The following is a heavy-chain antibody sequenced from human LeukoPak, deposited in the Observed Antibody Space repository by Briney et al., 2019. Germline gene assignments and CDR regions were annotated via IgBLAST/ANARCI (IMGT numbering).Heavy chain of an antibody. Sequence: ASLKVSCKDSRYTFTSSGISWVRHAPPQGLEWMGSISAYTDNINYAQKFQDRVTVTTDTSTSTAYMELRSLRSDDTAVYYCAGLQREGRWDYWGQGTLVTVSS. V-gene: IGHV1-18*01. CDR3: AGLQREGRWDY. J-gene: IGHJ4*02. D-gene: IGHD1-1*01. CDR1: RYTFTSSG. CDR2: ISAYTDNI.